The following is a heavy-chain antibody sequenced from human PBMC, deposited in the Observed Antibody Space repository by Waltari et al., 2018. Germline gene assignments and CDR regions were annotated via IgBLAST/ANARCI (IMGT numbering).Heavy chain of an antibody. J-gene: IGHJ4*02. D-gene: IGHD1-1*01. V-gene: IGHV3-48*04. Sequence: EVQLVESGGGLMQPGGSLRLSCVASGFPFNIYSMHWVRQVPGKGLEWIAYLTSDTNTISYGDSVKGRFTISRDNARNSLYLQMNSLRGEDTAVYYCARSTEGHFDYWGQGTVVTVSS. CDR3: ARSTEGHFDY. CDR2: LTSDTNTI. CDR1: GFPFNIYS.